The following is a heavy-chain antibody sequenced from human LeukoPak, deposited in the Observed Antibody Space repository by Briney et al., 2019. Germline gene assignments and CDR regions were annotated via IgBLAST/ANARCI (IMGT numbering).Heavy chain of an antibody. Sequence: SETLSLTCTVSGGSISSYYWGWIRQPPGKGLEWIGYIYYSGSTNYNPSLKSRVTISVDTSKNQFSLKLSSVTAADTAVYYCARVRYQLLFYYYYMDVWGKGTTVTVSS. V-gene: IGHV4-59*12. CDR3: ARVRYQLLFYYYYMDV. J-gene: IGHJ6*03. D-gene: IGHD2-2*01. CDR2: IYYSGST. CDR1: GGSISSYY.